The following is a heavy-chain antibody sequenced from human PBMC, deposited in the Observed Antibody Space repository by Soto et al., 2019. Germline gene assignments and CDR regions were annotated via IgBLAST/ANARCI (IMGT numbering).Heavy chain of an antibody. V-gene: IGHV3-23*01. CDR1: GFTFSSYA. CDR2: ISGSGGST. CDR3: AKALRRRFLEWSQTYLSCGMDV. J-gene: IGHJ6*02. D-gene: IGHD3-3*01. Sequence: GGSLRLSCAASGFTFSSYAMSWVRQAPGKGLEWVSAISGSGGSTYYADSVKGRFTISRDNSKNTLYLQMNGLRAEDTAVYYCAKALRRRFLEWSQTYLSCGMDVWGQGTTVTVSS.